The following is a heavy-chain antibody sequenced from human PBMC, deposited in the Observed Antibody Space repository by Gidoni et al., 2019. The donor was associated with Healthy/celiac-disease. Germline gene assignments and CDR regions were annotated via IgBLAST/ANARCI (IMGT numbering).Heavy chain of an antibody. V-gene: IGHV4-34*01. D-gene: IGHD2-2*01. CDR2: INHSGST. CDR1: GGSFSGYY. CDR3: ARDARLGYCSSTSCYRYYYMDV. J-gene: IGHJ6*03. Sequence: QVQLQQWGAGLLKPSETLSLTCAVYGGSFSGYYCSWIRQPPGKGLEWIGEINHSGSTNYNPSLKSRVTISVDTSKNQFSLKLSSVTAADTAVYYCARDARLGYCSSTSCYRYYYMDVWGKGTTVTVSS.